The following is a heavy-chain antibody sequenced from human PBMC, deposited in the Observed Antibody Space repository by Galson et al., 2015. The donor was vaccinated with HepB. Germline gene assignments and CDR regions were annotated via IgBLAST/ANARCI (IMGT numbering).Heavy chain of an antibody. CDR1: GYTFTSYG. D-gene: IGHD3-3*01. CDR2: ISAYNGNT. V-gene: IGHV1-18*04. J-gene: IGHJ4*02. Sequence: SVKVSCKASGYTFTSYGISWVRQAPGQGLEWMGWISAYNGNTNYAQKLQGRVTMTTDTSTSTAYMELRSLRSDDTAVYYCARGRFSHYDFWSGYYMGFDYWGQGTLVTVSS. CDR3: ARGRFSHYDFWSGYYMGFDY.